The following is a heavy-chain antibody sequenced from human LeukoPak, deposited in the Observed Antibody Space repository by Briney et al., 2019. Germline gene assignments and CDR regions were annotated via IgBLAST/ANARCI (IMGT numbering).Heavy chain of an antibody. CDR3: ARGTVTAPGIDY. CDR1: GFTFNTYW. Sequence: PGGSLRLSCAASGFTFNTYWMHWVRQAPGKGLVWVSSINADGSSTSYADSMKGRFTISRDNAKNTLYLQMNSLRAEDTAVYYCARGTVTAPGIDYWGQGTLVTVSS. CDR2: INADGSST. V-gene: IGHV3-74*01. D-gene: IGHD2-21*02. J-gene: IGHJ4*02.